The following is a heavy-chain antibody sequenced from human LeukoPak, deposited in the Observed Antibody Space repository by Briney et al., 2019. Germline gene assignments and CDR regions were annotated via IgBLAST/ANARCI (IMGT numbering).Heavy chain of an antibody. Sequence: PGGSLRFSCTASGFTFGDYAMSWVRQAPGKGLEWVGFIRSKAYGGTTEYAASVKGRFTISRDDSKSIAYLQMNSLKTEDTAVCYCTRVLHYYYGMDVWGQGTTVTVSS. V-gene: IGHV3-49*04. CDR1: GFTFGDYA. CDR2: IRSKAYGGTT. J-gene: IGHJ6*02. CDR3: TRVLHYYYGMDV.